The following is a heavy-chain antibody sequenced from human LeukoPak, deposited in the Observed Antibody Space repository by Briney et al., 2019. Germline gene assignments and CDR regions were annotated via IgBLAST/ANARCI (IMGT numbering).Heavy chain of an antibody. CDR3: ARNYYGSGRYGAEYFQH. J-gene: IGHJ1*01. V-gene: IGHV3-64*01. Sequence: GGSLRLSCAASGFTFSSYAMHWVRQAPGKGLEYVSAISSNGGSTYYANSVKGRFTISRDNSKNTLYLQMGSLRAEDMAVYYCARNYYGSGRYGAEYFQHWGQGTLVTVSS. CDR1: GFTFSSYA. CDR2: ISSNGGST. D-gene: IGHD3-10*01.